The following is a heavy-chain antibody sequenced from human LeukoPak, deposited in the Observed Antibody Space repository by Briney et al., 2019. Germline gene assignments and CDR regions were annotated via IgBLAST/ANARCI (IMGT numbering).Heavy chain of an antibody. V-gene: IGHV5-51*01. CDR2: IYPGDSDT. Sequence: GESLKISCEGSGYTFTSYWIAWVRQMPGKGLEWMGIIYPGDSDTRYSPSFQGQVTISVDKSISTAYLQWSSLKASDTAMYYCARLLRNIAAAVYYFDYWGQGTLVTVSS. D-gene: IGHD6-13*01. CDR3: ARLLRNIAAAVYYFDY. J-gene: IGHJ4*02. CDR1: GYTFTSYW.